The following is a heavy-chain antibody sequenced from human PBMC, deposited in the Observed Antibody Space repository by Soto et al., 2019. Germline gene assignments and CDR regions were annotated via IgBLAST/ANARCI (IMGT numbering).Heavy chain of an antibody. V-gene: IGHV4-34*01. J-gene: IGHJ3*02. CDR3: ARADIVATTDAFDI. CDR1: GGSFSGYY. CDR2: INHSGST. D-gene: IGHD2-15*01. Sequence: PSETLSLTCAVYGGSFSGYYWSWIRQPPGKGLEWIGEINHSGSTNYNPSLKSRVTISVDTSKNQFSLKLSSVTAADTAVYYCARADIVATTDAFDIWGQGTMVTVSS.